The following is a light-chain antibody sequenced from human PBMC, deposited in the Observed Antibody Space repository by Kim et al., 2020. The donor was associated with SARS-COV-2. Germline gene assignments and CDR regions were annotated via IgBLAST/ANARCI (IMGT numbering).Light chain of an antibody. CDR3: CSYAASNWV. V-gene: IGLV2-11*01. Sequence: QSALTQPRSVSGSPGQSVTLSCTGTSSDVGRYIYVSWYQQHPGKAPKLMLYDVTKRPSGVPNRFSGSKSGNTASLTISGLQADDESDYYCCSYAASNWVFGGGTQLTVL. J-gene: IGLJ3*02. CDR1: SSDVGRYIY. CDR2: DVT.